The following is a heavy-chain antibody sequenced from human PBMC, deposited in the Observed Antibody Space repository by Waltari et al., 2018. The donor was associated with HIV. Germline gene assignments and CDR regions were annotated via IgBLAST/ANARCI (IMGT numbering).Heavy chain of an antibody. V-gene: IGHV4-39*01. D-gene: IGHD5-12*01. CDR3: ARRGSTRGYDLRNWFDP. J-gene: IGHJ5*02. Sequence: QLQLHESGPGLVKPSETLSLTCRVLRGSFTTTNYYWAWVPQRPGGVLERIGNIDYSGNTNYNPSLQSGVFISIDTPNKQFCLSLKSVTAGATAVYFCARRGSTRGYDLRNWFDPWGQGTRVTVSS. CDR2: IDYSGNT. CDR1: RGSFTTTNYY.